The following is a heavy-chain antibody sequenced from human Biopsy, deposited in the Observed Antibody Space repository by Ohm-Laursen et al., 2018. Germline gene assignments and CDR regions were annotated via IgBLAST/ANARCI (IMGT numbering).Heavy chain of an antibody. D-gene: IGHD3-9*01. Sequence: GASVKVSCNAPGGTFSNYGVNWARQAPGQGLEWLGGNIPILGTGNYAQKFQDRVTVAADTSTSTATMELRSLRSDDTAVYYCATKLTGYFHHWGQGTLVIVSS. CDR1: GGTFSNYG. J-gene: IGHJ1*01. CDR3: ATKLTGYFHH. V-gene: IGHV1-69*06. CDR2: NIPILGTG.